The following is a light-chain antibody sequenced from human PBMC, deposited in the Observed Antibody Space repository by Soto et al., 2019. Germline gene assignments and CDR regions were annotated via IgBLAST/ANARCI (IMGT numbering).Light chain of an antibody. CDR1: QDVDSW. CDR2: AAS. J-gene: IGKJ1*01. CDR3: HQGSSFPWT. V-gene: IGKV1-12*01. Sequence: DIQMTQSPSSVSASVGDRVTITCRASQDVDSWLAWYQQKPGKAPKLLIYAASNLHSGVPSRFTGSGSGTDFTVTISSLQAEDFATYYCHQGSSFPWTFGQGSKVEIK.